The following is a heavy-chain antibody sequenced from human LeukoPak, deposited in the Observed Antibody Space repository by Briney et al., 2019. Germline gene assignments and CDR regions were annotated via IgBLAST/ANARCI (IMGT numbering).Heavy chain of an antibody. CDR1: GFTFSSYW. D-gene: IGHD3-10*01. V-gene: IGHV3-7*01. CDR2: IKQDGSEK. Sequence: GGSLRLSCAASGFTFSSYWMSWVRQAPGKGLEWVANIKQDGSEKYYVDSVKGRFTISRDNAKNSLYLQMNSLRAEDTAVYYCARDPDYYGSGSLDYWGQGTLVTVSS. CDR3: ARDPDYYGSGSLDY. J-gene: IGHJ4*02.